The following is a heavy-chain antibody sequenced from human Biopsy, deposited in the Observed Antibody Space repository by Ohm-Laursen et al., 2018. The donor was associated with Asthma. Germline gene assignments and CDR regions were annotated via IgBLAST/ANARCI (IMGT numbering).Heavy chain of an antibody. D-gene: IGHD3-9*01. V-gene: IGHV1-3*04. CDR2: VNTGNGDT. Sequence: ATAKISCKASGYNFIGFAIHWVRQAPGQRLEWMGWVNTGNGDTKYSQKFQGRVTITRDTSASTAYMELRSLRSEDTATYYCARTYYDFLTGQVKDVFGVWGQGTMVTVSS. CDR1: GYNFIGFA. CDR3: ARTYYDFLTGQVKDVFGV. J-gene: IGHJ3*01.